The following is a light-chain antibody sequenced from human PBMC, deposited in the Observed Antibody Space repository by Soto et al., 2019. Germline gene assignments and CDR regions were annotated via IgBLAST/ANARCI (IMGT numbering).Light chain of an antibody. J-gene: IGLJ3*02. V-gene: IGLV2-14*01. Sequence: QSALTQPASVHGSPGQSITISCTATSSDVGGYNYVSWYQQHPRKAPKLMIYDVSNRPSGVSNRFSGSKSGNTASLTISGLQAEDEADYYCSSYTSSSTWVFGGGTKLTVL. CDR2: DVS. CDR3: SSYTSSSTWV. CDR1: SSDVGGYNY.